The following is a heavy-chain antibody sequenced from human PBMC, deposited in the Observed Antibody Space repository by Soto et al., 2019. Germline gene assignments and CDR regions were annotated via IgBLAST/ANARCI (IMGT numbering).Heavy chain of an antibody. D-gene: IGHD5-12*01. CDR2: IYHSGST. CDR3: AAGGGLPRYY. V-gene: IGHV4-30-2*01. CDR1: GGSISSGGYS. J-gene: IGHJ4*02. Sequence: QLQLQESGSGLVKPSQTLSLTCAVSGGSISSGGYSWSWIRQPPGKGLEWIGYIYHSGSTYYNPSLKGRVTISEGRSKNQFSLKLSSVTAADTAVYYCAAGGGLPRYYWGQGTLVTVSS.